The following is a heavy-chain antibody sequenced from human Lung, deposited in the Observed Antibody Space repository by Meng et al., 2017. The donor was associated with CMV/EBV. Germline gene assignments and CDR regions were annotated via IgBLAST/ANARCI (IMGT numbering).Heavy chain of an antibody. J-gene: IGHJ6*02. Sequence: GSLRLXXTVSGGSVSSGSYYWSWIRQPPGKGLEWIGYIYYSGSTNYNPSLKSRVTISVDTSKNQFSLKLSSLTAADTAVYYCARDYGWGAVTRYYYYGMDVWGQGXTVTVSS. D-gene: IGHD3-16*01. CDR2: IYYSGST. V-gene: IGHV4-61*01. CDR1: GGSVSSGSYY. CDR3: ARDYGWGAVTRYYYYGMDV.